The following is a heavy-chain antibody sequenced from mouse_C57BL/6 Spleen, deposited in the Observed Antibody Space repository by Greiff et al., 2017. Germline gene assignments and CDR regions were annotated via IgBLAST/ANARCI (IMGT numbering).Heavy chain of an antibody. CDR2: IRLKSDNYAT. J-gene: IGHJ2*01. CDR3: TRGHYYGSSYAYYFDY. Sequence: DVQLQESGGGLVQPGGSMKLSCVASGFTFSNYWMNWVRQSPEKGLEWVAQIRLKSDNYATHYAESVKGRFTITRDDSKSSVYLQMNNLRAEDTGIYYCTRGHYYGSSYAYYFDYWGQGTTLTVSS. D-gene: IGHD1-1*01. CDR1: GFTFSNYW. V-gene: IGHV6-3*01.